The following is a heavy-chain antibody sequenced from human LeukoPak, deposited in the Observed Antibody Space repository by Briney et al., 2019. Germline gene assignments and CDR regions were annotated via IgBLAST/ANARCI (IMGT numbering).Heavy chain of an antibody. CDR1: GYTFTSYG. V-gene: IGHV1-18*01. D-gene: IGHD5-18*01. CDR3: ARGTEYSYDSRFDY. J-gene: IGHJ4*02. Sequence: ASVKVSCKASGYTFTSYGISWVRQAPGQGLEWMGWISAYNGNTNYAQKLQGRVTMTTDASTSTAYMELRSLRSEDTAVYYCARGTEYSYDSRFDYWGQGTLVTVSS. CDR2: ISAYNGNT.